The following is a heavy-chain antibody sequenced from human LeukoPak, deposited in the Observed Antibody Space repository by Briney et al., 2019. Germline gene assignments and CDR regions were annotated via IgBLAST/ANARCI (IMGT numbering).Heavy chain of an antibody. J-gene: IGHJ4*02. CDR2: IYYSGST. CDR1: GVSISSYY. CDR3: ARAIHYYDSSGYAH. V-gene: IGHV4-59*01. D-gene: IGHD3-22*01. Sequence: SETLSLTCTVSGVSISSYYWSWIRQPPGKGLEWIGYIYYSGSTNYNPSLKSRVTISVDTSKNQFSLKLSSVTAADTAVYYCARAIHYYDSSGYAHWGQGTLVTVSS.